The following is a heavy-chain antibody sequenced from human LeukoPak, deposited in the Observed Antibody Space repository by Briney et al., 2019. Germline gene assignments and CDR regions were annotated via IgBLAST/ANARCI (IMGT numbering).Heavy chain of an antibody. V-gene: IGHV1-69*13. CDR1: GGTFSSYA. CDR2: IIPIFGTA. D-gene: IGHD3-22*01. CDR3: ARFGYYYDSSGYYESNSEVDY. Sequence: ASVKVSCKASGGTFSSYAISWVRQAPGQGLEWMGGIIPIFGTANYAQKFQGRVTITADESTSTAYMELRSLRSDDTAVYYCARFGYYYDSSGYYESNSEVDYWGQGTLVTVSS. J-gene: IGHJ4*02.